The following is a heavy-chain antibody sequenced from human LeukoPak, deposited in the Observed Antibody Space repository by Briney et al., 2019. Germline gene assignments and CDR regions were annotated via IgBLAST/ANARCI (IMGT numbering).Heavy chain of an antibody. CDR2: INPNSGGT. V-gene: IGHV1-2*02. Sequence: GASVKVSCKASGYTFTGYYMHWVRQAPGQGLEWMGWINPNSGGTNYAQKFQGRVTMTRDTSISTAYMELSRLGSDDTAVYYCARTEWFPYYYYGMDVWGQGTTVTVSS. CDR3: ARTEWFPYYYYGMDV. J-gene: IGHJ6*02. D-gene: IGHD3-10*01. CDR1: GYTFTGYY.